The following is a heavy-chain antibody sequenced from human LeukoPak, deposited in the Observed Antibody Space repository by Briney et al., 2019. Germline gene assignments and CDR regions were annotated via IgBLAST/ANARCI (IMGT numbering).Heavy chain of an antibody. CDR1: GFTFSTYA. CDR3: ARDGGGSGRSLIFDY. J-gene: IGHJ4*02. CDR2: TSYDGSHK. D-gene: IGHD6-19*01. V-gene: IGHV3-30*04. Sequence: PGRSLRLSCAASGFTFSTYALQWVCQAPGKGLEWVAVTSYDGSHKYYADSVKGRFTVSRDNSKNTLFLQMNSLRTEDTAVYYCARDGGGSGRSLIFDYWGQGALVTVSS.